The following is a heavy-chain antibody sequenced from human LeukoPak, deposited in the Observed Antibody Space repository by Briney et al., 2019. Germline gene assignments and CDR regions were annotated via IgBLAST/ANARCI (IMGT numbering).Heavy chain of an antibody. CDR2: MYPGDSDT. CDR3: ATHPGGLQSGFDH. J-gene: IGHJ4*02. V-gene: IGHV5-51*01. Sequence: GESLKISCKCSGYSFITYWIAWVRPMPGKGLEWMGIMYPGDSDTRYSPSFQGQVTISVDRSSSTAYLQWSRLKASDTAMYYCATHPGGLQSGFDHWGQGTLVTVSS. CDR1: GYSFITYW. D-gene: IGHD5-24*01.